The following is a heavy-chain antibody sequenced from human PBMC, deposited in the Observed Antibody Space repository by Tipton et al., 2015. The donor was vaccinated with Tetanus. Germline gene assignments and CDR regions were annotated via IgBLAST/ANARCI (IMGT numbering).Heavy chain of an antibody. CDR2: IYYSGST. CDR1: GGSISSSSYY. J-gene: IGHJ6*02. D-gene: IGHD3-10*01. Sequence: TLSLTCTVSGGSISSSSYYWSWIRQPPGKGLEWIGYIYYSGSTNYNPSLKSRVTISVDTSKKQFSLKLSSVTAADTAVYYCARATMVRGVLYMDVWGQGTTVTVSS. V-gene: IGHV4-61*05. CDR3: ARATMVRGVLYMDV.